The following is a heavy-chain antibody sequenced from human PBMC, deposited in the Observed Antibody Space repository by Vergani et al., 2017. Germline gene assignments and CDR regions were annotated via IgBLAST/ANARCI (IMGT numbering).Heavy chain of an antibody. Sequence: EKQLVQSGSETKKPGESLKISCQAFGYIFSNVWIGWVRQRPGRGLVWRGIIYPGDSEVKSNPTFRGRVIFSVDTSVNTAYLQWRSLQASDTATYFCASGGHGSENGGALQLWGQGTNITVSS. CDR2: IYPGDSEV. V-gene: IGHV5-51*01. D-gene: IGHD3-10*01. CDR3: ASGGHGSENGGALQL. CDR1: GYIFSNVW. J-gene: IGHJ3*01.